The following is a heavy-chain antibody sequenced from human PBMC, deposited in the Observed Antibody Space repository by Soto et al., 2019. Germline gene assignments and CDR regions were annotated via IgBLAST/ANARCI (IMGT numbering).Heavy chain of an antibody. Sequence: SETLSLTCAVYGGSFSGYYWSWIRQPPGKGLEWIGEINHSGSTNYNPSLKSRVTISVDTSKNQFSLKLSSVTAADTAVYYCARDPPFGGSTSAFDYWGQGTLVTSPQ. J-gene: IGHJ4*02. CDR3: ARDPPFGGSTSAFDY. CDR1: GGSFSGYY. V-gene: IGHV4-34*01. D-gene: IGHD2-2*01. CDR2: INHSGST.